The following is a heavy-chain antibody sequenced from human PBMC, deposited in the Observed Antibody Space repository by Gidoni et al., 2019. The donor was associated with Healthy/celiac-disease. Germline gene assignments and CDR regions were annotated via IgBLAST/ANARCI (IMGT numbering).Heavy chain of an antibody. CDR1: GFSVSSNY. Sequence: EVQLVESGGGLIQPGGSLRLSCAASGFSVSSNYMSWVREAPGKGLEWVSVIYSGGSTYYADSVKGRFTISRDNSKNTLYLQMNSLRAEDTAVYYCARVGEASQFDSSGATTVDWFDPWGQGTLVTVSS. CDR3: ARVGEASQFDSSGATTVDWFDP. CDR2: IYSGGST. V-gene: IGHV3-53*01. J-gene: IGHJ5*02. D-gene: IGHD6-19*01.